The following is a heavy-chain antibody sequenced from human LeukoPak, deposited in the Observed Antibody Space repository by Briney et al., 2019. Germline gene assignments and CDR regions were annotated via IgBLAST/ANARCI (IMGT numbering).Heavy chain of an antibody. CDR2: IYSGGST. CDR3: AREDDDSNGIDV. Sequence: GGSLRLSCAASGFTVNSNYMSWVRQAPGKGLKWVSVIYSGGSTYYADSVKGRFTISRDNSKNTLYLHMNSLRAEDTAVYYCAREDDDSNGIDVWGHGTTVAVSS. V-gene: IGHV3-53*01. J-gene: IGHJ6*02. D-gene: IGHD4-11*01. CDR1: GFTVNSNY.